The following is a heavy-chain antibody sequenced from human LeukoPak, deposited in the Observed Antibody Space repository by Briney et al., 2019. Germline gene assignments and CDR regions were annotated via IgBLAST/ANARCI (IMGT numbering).Heavy chain of an antibody. CDR3: ARAEYYYMDV. J-gene: IGHJ6*03. Sequence: SETLSLTCTVSGGSITSSSYYWGWIRQPPGKGLEWIGSIYYSGSTYYNPSLKSRVTISVDKSKNQFSLKLSAVPAADTAVYYCARAEYYYMDVWGKGTTVTISS. CDR2: IYYSGST. V-gene: IGHV4-39*07. CDR1: GGSITSSSYY.